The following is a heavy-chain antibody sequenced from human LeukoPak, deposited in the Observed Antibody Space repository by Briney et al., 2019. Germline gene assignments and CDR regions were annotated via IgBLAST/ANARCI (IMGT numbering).Heavy chain of an antibody. Sequence: GGSLRLSCAASGFTFSSYAMSWVRQAPGKGLEWVSAISGSGGSTYYADSVKGRFTISRDNSKNTLYLQMNSLRAEDTAVYYCAKDRGGYCSSTSCYLDAFDIWGQGTMVTVSS. D-gene: IGHD2-2*01. J-gene: IGHJ3*02. CDR3: AKDRGGYCSSTSCYLDAFDI. CDR1: GFTFSSYA. CDR2: ISGSGGST. V-gene: IGHV3-23*01.